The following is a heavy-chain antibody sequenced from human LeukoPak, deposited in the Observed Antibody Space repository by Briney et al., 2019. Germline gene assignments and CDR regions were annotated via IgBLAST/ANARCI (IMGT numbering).Heavy chain of an antibody. J-gene: IGHJ4*02. CDR3: ARDVDYANPRHDY. Sequence: GGSLRLSCVASGFTLSSYWMSWVRQAPGKGLEWVANIKQDGSEKYYVDSLKGRFTISRDNAKNSVYLQMNSLRAEDTAVYYCARDVDYANPRHDYWGQGTLVTVSS. CDR2: IKQDGSEK. CDR1: GFTLSSYW. D-gene: IGHD4/OR15-4a*01. V-gene: IGHV3-7*01.